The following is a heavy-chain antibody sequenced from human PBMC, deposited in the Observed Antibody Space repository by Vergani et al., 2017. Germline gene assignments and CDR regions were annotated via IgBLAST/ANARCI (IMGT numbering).Heavy chain of an antibody. CDR1: GGSISSGRYY. CDR2: IYTSGTT. V-gene: IGHV4-61*02. J-gene: IGHJ4*02. CDR3: ASSKAGSSWYY. D-gene: IGHD6-13*01. Sequence: QVQLQESGPGPVKPSQTLSLTCTVSGGSISSGRYYWSWIRQPAGKGLEWIGRIYTSGTTNYNPSLKSRVTISIDTSKNQFSLKLSSVTAADTAVYYCASSKAGSSWYYWGQGTLVTVSS.